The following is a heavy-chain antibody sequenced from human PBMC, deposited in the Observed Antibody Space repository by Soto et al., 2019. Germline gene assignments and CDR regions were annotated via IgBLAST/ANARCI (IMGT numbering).Heavy chain of an antibody. V-gene: IGHV3-21*01. CDR1: GFTFSSYS. D-gene: IGHD6-13*01. CDR3: ARLHGIAATGGMDV. CDR2: ISSSSSYI. Sequence: EVQLVESGGGLVKPGGSLRLSCAASGFTFSSYSMNWVRQAPGKGLKWVSSISSSSSYIYYADSVKGRFTISRDNAKNSLYLQMNSLRAEDTAVYYCARLHGIAATGGMDVWGQGTTVTVSS. J-gene: IGHJ6*02.